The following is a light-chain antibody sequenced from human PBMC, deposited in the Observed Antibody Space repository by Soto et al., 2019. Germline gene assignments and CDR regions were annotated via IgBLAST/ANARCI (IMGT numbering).Light chain of an antibody. J-gene: IGKJ1*01. Sequence: DVVMSQSPLSLPVTLGQPASISCRSSQSLVKTDGITYLNWFHQRPGQSPRRLINRVSRRDSGVADRFSGSGSGTDFTLKISRVEAEDVGVYYCMQGTSWPWTFGQGTKVEIK. CDR3: MQGTSWPWT. CDR2: RVS. V-gene: IGKV2-30*01. CDR1: QSLVKTDGITY.